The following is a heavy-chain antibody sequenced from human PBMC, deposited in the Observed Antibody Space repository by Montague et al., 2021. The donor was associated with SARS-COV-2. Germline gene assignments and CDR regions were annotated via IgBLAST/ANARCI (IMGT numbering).Heavy chain of an antibody. Sequence: SLRLSCAASGFPFSSHWMHWVRQLPGKGLLWVSRINTDGTITNYADSVKGRFTISRDNAKNSMYLQMNSLRAEDTAVYYCATDRTVAPGYGFDPWGQGTLVTVSS. CDR3: ATDRTVAPGYGFDP. CDR1: GFPFSSHW. V-gene: IGHV3-74*01. CDR2: INTDGTIT. J-gene: IGHJ5*02. D-gene: IGHD3-9*01.